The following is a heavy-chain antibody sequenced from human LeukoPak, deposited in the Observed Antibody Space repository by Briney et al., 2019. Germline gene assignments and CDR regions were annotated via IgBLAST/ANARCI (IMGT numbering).Heavy chain of an antibody. D-gene: IGHD2-2*01. CDR2: INWNGGST. J-gene: IGHJ4*02. CDR3: ARGDPCGVYRHDY. V-gene: IGHV3-20*04. Sequence: RPGGSLRLSCAASGFTFDDYVMSWLRQAPGKGLDWVSGINWNGGSTVYADAVKGRFTISRDNAKNSLYMQVISLRAEDTAFYYCARGDPCGVYRHDYWGQGTLVTVSS. CDR1: GFTFDDYV.